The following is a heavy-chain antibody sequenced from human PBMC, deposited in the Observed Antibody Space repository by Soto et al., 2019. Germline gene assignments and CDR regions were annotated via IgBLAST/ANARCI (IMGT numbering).Heavy chain of an antibody. CDR1: GFTFSNAW. Sequence: GGSLRLSCAASGFTFSNAWMNWVRQAPGKGLEWVGRIKSKTDGGTTDYAAPVKGRFTISRDDSKNTLYLQMNSLKTEDTAVYYCTTDQTYYYDSSGYFGEVYAFDIWGQGTMVTVSS. CDR3: TTDQTYYYDSSGYFGEVYAFDI. J-gene: IGHJ3*02. V-gene: IGHV3-15*07. CDR2: IKSKTDGGTT. D-gene: IGHD3-22*01.